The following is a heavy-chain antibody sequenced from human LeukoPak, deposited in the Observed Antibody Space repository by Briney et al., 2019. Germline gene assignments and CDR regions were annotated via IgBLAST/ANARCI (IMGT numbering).Heavy chain of an antibody. CDR1: GFTFSSYG. Sequence: GGSLRLSCAASGFTFSSYGMHWVRQAPGKGLEWVAVISYDGSNKYYADSVKGRFTISRDNSKNTLFLQMNSLRAEDTAVYYGAGVTTGEFLGGGGDYWGQGTLVTVSS. V-gene: IGHV3-30*03. J-gene: IGHJ4*02. CDR3: AGVTTGEFLGGGGDY. CDR2: ISYDGSNK. D-gene: IGHD3-10*01.